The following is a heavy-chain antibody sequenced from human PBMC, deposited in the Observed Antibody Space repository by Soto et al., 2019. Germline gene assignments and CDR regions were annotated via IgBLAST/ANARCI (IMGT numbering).Heavy chain of an antibody. CDR3: ALAGDYDLLTFDH. J-gene: IGHJ4*02. D-gene: IGHD4-17*01. V-gene: IGHV2-5*02. CDR2: IYWDDDK. CDR1: GFSLSTYHMG. Sequence: QITLKESGPTLVRPAQTLTLTCDFSGFSLSTYHMGVTWIRQPPGKALEWLALIYWDDDKRYSPSLKDRLAISKGTSCNQVVLTITNMDPGDTATYFCALAGDYDLLTFDHWGPGTLVTVSS.